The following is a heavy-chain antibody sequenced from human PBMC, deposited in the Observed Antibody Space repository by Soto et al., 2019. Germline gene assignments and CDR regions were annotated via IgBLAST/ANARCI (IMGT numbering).Heavy chain of an antibody. CDR2: IDHDGPT. CDR1: GFTFSNYW. Sequence: EVQLVESGGGLVQPGGSLRLSCAGSGFTFSNYWMHWVRQAPGKGLEWVSRIDHDGPTEYADSVRGRFTISRDNAENTLYLQMNSLRPEDTAVYYCVRDSHGDYWGQGNLVTVSS. CDR3: VRDSHGDY. V-gene: IGHV3-74*01. J-gene: IGHJ4*02.